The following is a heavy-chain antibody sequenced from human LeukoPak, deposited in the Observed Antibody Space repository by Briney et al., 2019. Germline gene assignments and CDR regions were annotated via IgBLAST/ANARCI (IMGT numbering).Heavy chain of an antibody. D-gene: IGHD3-22*01. CDR1: GYTFTIYD. CDR3: AKGDYYDSSGYYAYFDY. CDR2: MNPNSGNT. J-gene: IGHJ4*02. Sequence: ASVRVSCKASGYTFTIYDINWVRQATGQGLEWMGWMNPNSGNTGYAQKFQGRVTITRNTSISTAYMELSSLRSEDTALYYCAKGDYYDSSGYYAYFDYWGQGTLVTVSS. V-gene: IGHV1-8*03.